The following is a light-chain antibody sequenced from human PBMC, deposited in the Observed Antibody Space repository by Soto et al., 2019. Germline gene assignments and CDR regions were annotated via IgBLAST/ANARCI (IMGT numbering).Light chain of an antibody. CDR3: QQFGSSPGFT. CDR2: GAS. CDR1: QSINSRY. J-gene: IGKJ3*01. V-gene: IGKV3-20*01. Sequence: EIVLTQSPGTLSLSPGERATLSCRASQSINSRYLAWYQHKPGPAHRLLIYGASSRATGIPDRFSGSGSGTDFTLTISRLEPEDFAVYYCQQFGSSPGFTFGPGTIVDIK.